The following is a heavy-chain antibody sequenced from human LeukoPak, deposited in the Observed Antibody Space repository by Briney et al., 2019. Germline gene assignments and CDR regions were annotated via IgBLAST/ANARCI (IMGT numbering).Heavy chain of an antibody. CDR2: VSAGGGST. Sequence: GGSLRLSCAASGFTFSDYAMSWARQAPGKGLAWVSSVSAGGGSTYYADSVKGRFTISGDNSKNTLFLQMDSLRDDDAAIYYCAKRSAVGADDYWGQGTLVTVSS. D-gene: IGHD1-26*01. CDR3: AKRSAVGADDY. J-gene: IGHJ4*02. V-gene: IGHV3-23*01. CDR1: GFTFSDYA.